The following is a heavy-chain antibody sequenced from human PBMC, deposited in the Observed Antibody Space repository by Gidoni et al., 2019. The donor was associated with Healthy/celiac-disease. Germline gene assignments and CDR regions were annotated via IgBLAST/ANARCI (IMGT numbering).Heavy chain of an antibody. CDR2: ISGSGGST. CDR3: AKDITIFGVVIPGFDY. CDR1: GFTFSSYA. D-gene: IGHD3-3*01. Sequence: EVQLLESGGGLVQPGGSLRLSCAASGFTFSSYAMSWVRQAPGKGLEWVSAISGSGGSTYYADSVKGRFTISRDNSKNTLYLQMNSLRAEDTAVYYCAKDITIFGVVIPGFDYWGQGTLVTVSS. J-gene: IGHJ4*02. V-gene: IGHV3-23*01.